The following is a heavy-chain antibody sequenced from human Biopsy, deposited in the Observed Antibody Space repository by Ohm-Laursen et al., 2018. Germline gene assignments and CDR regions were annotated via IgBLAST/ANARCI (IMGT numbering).Heavy chain of an antibody. D-gene: IGHD1-26*01. CDR3: ARHAPSYSGSYWRYFDL. V-gene: IGHV4-59*08. Sequence: SETLSLTWTVSGDSINSSYWSWIRQAPGKGLEWIGFISNSGNTNYNPSLKSRVTISADTSKNQFSLRLTSVTAADTAVYYCARHAPSYSGSYWRYFDLWGRGTLVTVSS. CDR1: GDSINSSY. CDR2: ISNSGNT. J-gene: IGHJ2*01.